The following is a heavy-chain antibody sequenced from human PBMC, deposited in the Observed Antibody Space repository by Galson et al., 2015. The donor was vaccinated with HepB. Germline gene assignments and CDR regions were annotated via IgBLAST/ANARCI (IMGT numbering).Heavy chain of an antibody. D-gene: IGHD6-13*01. J-gene: IGHJ4*02. CDR3: ARGISSWYTLPLDY. CDR2: INSDNGHT. V-gene: IGHV1-3*01. CDR1: GYTSTTYA. Sequence: QSGAEVKKPGESLKISCKASGYTSTTYAMHWVPQAPGHRLEWMGWINSDNGHTNYSQNFQGRVTITRDTSASTAYMELSSLRSEDTAVYFCARGISSWYTLPLDYWGQGTLVTVSS.